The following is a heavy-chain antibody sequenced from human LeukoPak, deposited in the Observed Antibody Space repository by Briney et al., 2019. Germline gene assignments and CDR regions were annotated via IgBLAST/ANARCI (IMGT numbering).Heavy chain of an antibody. CDR3: ARESWEIQLHKYYYYYYMDV. CDR2: IYYSGST. J-gene: IGHJ6*03. Sequence: SETLSLTCTVSGGSISSSSYYWGWIRQPPGRGLEWIGSIYYSGSTYYNPSLKSRVTISVDTSKNQFSLKLSSVTAADTAVYYCARESWEIQLHKYYYYYYMDVWGKGTTVTVSS. CDR1: GGSISSSSYY. V-gene: IGHV4-39*07. D-gene: IGHD5-18*01.